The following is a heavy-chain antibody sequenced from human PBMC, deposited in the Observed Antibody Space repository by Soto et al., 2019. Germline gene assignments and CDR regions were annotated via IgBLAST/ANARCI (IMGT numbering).Heavy chain of an antibody. J-gene: IGHJ6*02. V-gene: IGHV1-46*01. CDR3: ARPVTMVRGVITPGYYYYGMDV. Sequence: QVQLVQSGAEVKKPGASVKVSCKASGYTFTSYYMHWVRQAPGQGLEWMGIINPSGGSTSYAQKFQGRVTMTRDTSTSTVYMELSSLRSEDTAVYYCARPVTMVRGVITPGYYYYGMDVWGQGTTVTVSS. CDR1: GYTFTSYY. D-gene: IGHD3-10*01. CDR2: INPSGGST.